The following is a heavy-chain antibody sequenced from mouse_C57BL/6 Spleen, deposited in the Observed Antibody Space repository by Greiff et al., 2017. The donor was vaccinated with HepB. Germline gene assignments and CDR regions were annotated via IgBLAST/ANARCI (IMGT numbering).Heavy chain of an antibody. Sequence: VQLQQPGPELVKPGASVKISCKASGYSFTCYNMHWVKQSHGKSLEWIGGIYPNYGMTSYNQKFKGKATLTVDQSSSTAYMQLNSLTSEDSAVYYCARSDVITTVVADWYFDVWGTGTTVTVSS. J-gene: IGHJ1*03. V-gene: IGHV1-39*01. CDR3: ARSDVITTVVADWYFDV. CDR2: IYPNYGMT. D-gene: IGHD1-1*01. CDR1: GYSFTCYN.